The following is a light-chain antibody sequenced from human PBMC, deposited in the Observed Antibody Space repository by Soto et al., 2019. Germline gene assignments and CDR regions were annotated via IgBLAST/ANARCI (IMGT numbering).Light chain of an antibody. J-gene: IGKJ5*01. CDR2: DAS. Sequence: EIVLTQSPVTLSLSPGQGAALSCRASRSISNYLAWYQQKPGQAPRLLIYDASNRATGTPARFSGSGSGTDFTLTISSLEPEDFAVYYCQQRSNWPPSITFGQGTRLEI. CDR3: QQRSNWPPSIT. V-gene: IGKV3-11*01. CDR1: RSISNY.